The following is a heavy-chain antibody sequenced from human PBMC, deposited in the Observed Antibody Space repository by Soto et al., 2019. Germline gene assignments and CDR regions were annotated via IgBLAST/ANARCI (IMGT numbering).Heavy chain of an antibody. J-gene: IGHJ6*03. V-gene: IGHV4-39*01. CDR3: ARHPLAWYYHSDPGYYYYYMDV. CDR2: IYYSGST. CDR1: GGSIISSSYC. Sequence: SETLSLTCTVAGGSIISSSYCWGWIRQPPGKGLEWIGSIYYSGSTYYNPSLKSRVTISVDTSKNQFSLKLSSVTAADTAVYYCARHPLAWYYHSDPGYYYYYMDVWGKGTTVTVSS. D-gene: IGHD1-7*01.